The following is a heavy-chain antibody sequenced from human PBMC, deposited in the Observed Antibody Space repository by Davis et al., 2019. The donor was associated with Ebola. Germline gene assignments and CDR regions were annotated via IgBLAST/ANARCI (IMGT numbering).Heavy chain of an antibody. CDR1: GFTFSDYG. J-gene: IGHJ4*02. V-gene: IGHV3-33*01. CDR2: IWYDGSKK. D-gene: IGHD1-26*01. Sequence: GGSLRLSCAASGFTFSDYGMHWVRQAPGKGLEWVAIIWYDGSKKYSADSVKGRFTISRDNSKNTLYLQMNSLRAEDTAVYYCARNSESYYKSFDYWGQGTLVTVSS. CDR3: ARNSESYYKSFDY.